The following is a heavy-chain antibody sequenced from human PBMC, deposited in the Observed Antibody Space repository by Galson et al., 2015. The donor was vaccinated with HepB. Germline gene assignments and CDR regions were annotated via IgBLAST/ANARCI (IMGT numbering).Heavy chain of an antibody. D-gene: IGHD3-22*01. V-gene: IGHV3-23*01. CDR1: GFTFSSYA. CDR3: AKLGKYYDSSGYMTYYFDY. CDR2: ISGSGGST. J-gene: IGHJ4*02. Sequence: SLRLSCAASGFTFSSYAMSWVRQAPGKGLEWVSAISGSGGSTYYADSVKGRFTISRDNSKNTLYLQMNSLRAEDTAVYYCAKLGKYYDSSGYMTYYFDYWGQGTLVTVSS.